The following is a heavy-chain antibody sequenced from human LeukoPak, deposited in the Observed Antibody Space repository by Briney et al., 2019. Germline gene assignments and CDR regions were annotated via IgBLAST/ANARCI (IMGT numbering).Heavy chain of an antibody. V-gene: IGHV4-59*11. J-gene: IGHJ4*02. D-gene: IGHD3-22*01. Sequence: SETLSLTCIVSGGSITGHYWSWIRQPPGKGLEWIGDIYYRGNTNYSPSLKSRLSMSVDTSKNQFSLKLSSVTTADTAVYYCARVRDTSDYFYDLDYWGQGTLVTVSS. CDR2: IYYRGNT. CDR1: GGSITGHY. CDR3: ARVRDTSDYFYDLDY.